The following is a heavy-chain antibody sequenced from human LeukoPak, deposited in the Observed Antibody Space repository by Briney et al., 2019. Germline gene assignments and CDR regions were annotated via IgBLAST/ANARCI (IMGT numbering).Heavy chain of an antibody. D-gene: IGHD6-19*01. CDR3: ARYNSGWYEPPGGGKGSNYYYYYYMDV. J-gene: IGHJ6*03. V-gene: IGHV4-39*07. CDR1: GGSISSSSYY. Sequence: SETLSLTCTVSGGSISSSSYYWGWIRQPPGKGLEWIGSIYYSGSTSYNPSLKSRVTISVDTSKNQFSLKLSSVTAADTAVYCCARYNSGWYEPPGGGKGSNYYYYYYMDVWGKGTTVTVSS. CDR2: IYYSGST.